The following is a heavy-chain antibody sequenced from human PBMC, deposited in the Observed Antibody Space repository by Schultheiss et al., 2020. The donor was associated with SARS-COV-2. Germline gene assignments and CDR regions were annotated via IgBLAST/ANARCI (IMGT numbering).Heavy chain of an antibody. D-gene: IGHD5-18*01. Sequence: GESLKISCAASGFTFSSYAMSWVRQAPGKGLEWVSYISSSSSTIYYADSVKGRFTISRDNAKNTLYLQMNSLRAEDTAVYYCARGGYSYVLDYWGQGTLVTVSS. CDR3: ARGGYSYVLDY. V-gene: IGHV3-48*04. CDR2: ISSSSSTI. CDR1: GFTFSSYA. J-gene: IGHJ4*02.